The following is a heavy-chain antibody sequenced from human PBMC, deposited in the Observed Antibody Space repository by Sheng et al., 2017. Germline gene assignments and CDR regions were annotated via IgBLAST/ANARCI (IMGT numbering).Heavy chain of an antibody. J-gene: IGHJ6*03. D-gene: IGHD7-27*01. CDR2: ISYDGSNK. CDR1: GFTFSSYA. V-gene: IGHV3-30*04. CDR3: ARGLGIGDYYYYMDV. Sequence: QVQLVESGGGVVQPGRSLRLSCAASGFTFSSYAMHWVRQAPGKGLEWVAVISYDGSNKYYADSVKGRFTISRDNSKNTLYLQMNSLRAEDTAVYYCARGLGIGDYYYYMDVWGQGTTVTVSS.